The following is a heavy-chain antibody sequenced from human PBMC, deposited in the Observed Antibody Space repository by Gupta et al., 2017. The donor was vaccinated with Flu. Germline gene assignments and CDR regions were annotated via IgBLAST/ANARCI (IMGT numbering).Heavy chain of an antibody. J-gene: IGHJ4*02. CDR1: GGSIGGSSQH. CDR2: IYYSGNT. Sequence: QLQLQESGPGLVKPSETLSLNCSVSGGSIGGSSQHWGWIRQPPGKGLEWIGSIYYSGNTYYNPSLKSRVTISVDPSKNHFSLKLTSVTAADTAVYFCARQMGLRPDNWGQGTQVTVSS. V-gene: IGHV4-39*01. CDR3: ARQMGLRPDN. D-gene: IGHD2-21*02.